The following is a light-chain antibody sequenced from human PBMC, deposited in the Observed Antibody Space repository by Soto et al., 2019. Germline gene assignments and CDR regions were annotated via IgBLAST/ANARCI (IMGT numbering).Light chain of an antibody. V-gene: IGKV1-5*03. CDR2: EAS. CDR3: QQYKSHPYT. CDR1: QSSSGW. J-gene: IGKJ2*01. Sequence: DIQMMQSPSTLSASVVDRVTITCRASQSSSGWLAWYQQRPGKAPKFLIYEASSLQSGVPSRFSGSGSGTEFTLTISSLQPDDFATYYCQQYKSHPYTFGQGTKLEIK.